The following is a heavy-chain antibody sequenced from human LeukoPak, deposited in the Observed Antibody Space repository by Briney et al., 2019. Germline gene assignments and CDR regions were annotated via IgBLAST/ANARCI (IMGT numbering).Heavy chain of an antibody. CDR3: ARADTAMASLYYYYYMDV. D-gene: IGHD5-18*01. CDR1: GGSFSGYY. CDR2: IYYSGST. J-gene: IGHJ6*03. V-gene: IGHV4-59*01. Sequence: PSETLSLTCAVYGGSFSGYYWSWIRQPPGKGLEWIGYIYYSGSTNYNPSLKSRVTISVDTSKNQFSLKLSSVTAADTAVYYCARADTAMASLYYYYYMDVWGKGTTVTVSS.